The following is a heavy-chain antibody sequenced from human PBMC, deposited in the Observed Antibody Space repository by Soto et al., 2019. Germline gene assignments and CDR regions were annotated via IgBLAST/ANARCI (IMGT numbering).Heavy chain of an antibody. CDR2: IKQDGSEK. D-gene: IGHD2-15*01. V-gene: IGHV3-7*01. CDR1: GFTFSSYW. CDR3: ARDKVVVAATYRYYYYMDV. J-gene: IGHJ6*03. Sequence: GGSLRLSCAASGFTFSSYWMSWVRQAPGKGLEWVANIKQDGSEKYYLDSLKGRVTISRDNAKNSLYLQMNSLRAEDTAVYYCARDKVVVAATYRYYYYMDVWGKGTTVTVSS.